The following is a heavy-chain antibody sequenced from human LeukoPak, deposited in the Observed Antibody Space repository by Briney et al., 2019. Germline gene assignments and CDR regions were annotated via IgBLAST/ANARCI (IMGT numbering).Heavy chain of an antibody. CDR3: AKDFYFTVTDPGYFDL. D-gene: IGHD4-17*01. CDR2: IDIYATKT. CDR1: GFTFSTYA. J-gene: IGHJ2*01. Sequence: GGSLRLSCATSGFTFSTYAMTWVRQAPGKGLEWVSAIDIYATKTNYADSVKGRFTISRDNSKNTLYLQMNSLRAEDTAVYYCAKDFYFTVTDPGYFDLWGRGTLVTVSS. V-gene: IGHV3-23*01.